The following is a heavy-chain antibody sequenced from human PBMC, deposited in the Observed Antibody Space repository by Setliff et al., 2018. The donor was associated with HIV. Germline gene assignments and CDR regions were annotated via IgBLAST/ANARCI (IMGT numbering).Heavy chain of an antibody. CDR1: GGTFSSYA. CDR3: TRSTTAD. CDR2: IIPIFGTA. D-gene: IGHD4-17*01. J-gene: IGHJ4*02. V-gene: IGHV1-69*05. Sequence: SVKVSCKASGGTFSSYAISWVRQAPGQGLKWMGGIIPIFGTANYAQKFQGRVTMTRDTSIRTAYIELRMLTSDDTAIYYCTRSTTADWGQGTMVTVSS.